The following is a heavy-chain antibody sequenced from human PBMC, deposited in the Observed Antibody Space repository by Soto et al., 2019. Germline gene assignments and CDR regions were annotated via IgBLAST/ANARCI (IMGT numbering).Heavy chain of an antibody. D-gene: IGHD3-16*01. CDR3: AWRGDYSMDV. CDR2: MYHSGST. Sequence: QVQLQESDTGLVKPSETLSLSCAVSGYSISSGYWWTWVRQPPGKGLEWIGEMYHSGSTNYNPSLKSRVPITVDKSKYQFSLRLSSVTAADTAVYYCAWRGDYSMDVWGKGTTVTVSS. V-gene: IGHV4-4*02. CDR1: GYSISSGYW. J-gene: IGHJ6*04.